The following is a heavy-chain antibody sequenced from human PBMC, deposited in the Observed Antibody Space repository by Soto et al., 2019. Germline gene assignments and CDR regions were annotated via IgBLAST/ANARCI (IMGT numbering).Heavy chain of an antibody. CDR3: ARLFGELLSPPGYYYYYMDV. Sequence: ASVKVSCKASGYTFTSYDINWVRQATGQGLEWMGWMNPNSGNTGYAQKFQGRVTMTRNTSISTAYMELSSLRSEDTAVYYCARLFGELLSPPGYYYYYMDVWGKGTTVTVSS. J-gene: IGHJ6*03. D-gene: IGHD3-10*02. CDR2: MNPNSGNT. V-gene: IGHV1-8*01. CDR1: GYTFTSYD.